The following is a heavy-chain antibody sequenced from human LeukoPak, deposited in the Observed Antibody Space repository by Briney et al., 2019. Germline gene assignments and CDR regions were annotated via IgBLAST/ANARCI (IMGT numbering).Heavy chain of an antibody. CDR3: ARGRTAVAGSVDY. CDR1: GFTFSSYS. Sequence: GGSLRLSCAASGFTFSSYSMNWVRQAPGKGLEWVSSISSSSSYIYYADSVKGRFTISRDNAKNSLYLQMNSLRAEDTAVYYCARGRTAVAGSVDYWGQGTLVTVSS. V-gene: IGHV3-21*01. J-gene: IGHJ4*02. D-gene: IGHD6-19*01. CDR2: ISSSSSYI.